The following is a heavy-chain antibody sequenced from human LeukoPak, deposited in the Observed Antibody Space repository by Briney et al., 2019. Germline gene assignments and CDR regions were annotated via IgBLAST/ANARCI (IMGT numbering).Heavy chain of an antibody. CDR3: ARVAVAGTAILNWFDP. J-gene: IGHJ5*02. D-gene: IGHD6-19*01. Sequence: GGSLRLSCAASGFTFSSYAMHWVRQAPGKGPEYVSAISSNGGSTYYANSVKGRFTISRDNSKNTLYLQMGSLRAEDMAVYYCARVAVAGTAILNWFDPWGQGTLVTVSS. V-gene: IGHV3-64*01. CDR1: GFTFSSYA. CDR2: ISSNGGST.